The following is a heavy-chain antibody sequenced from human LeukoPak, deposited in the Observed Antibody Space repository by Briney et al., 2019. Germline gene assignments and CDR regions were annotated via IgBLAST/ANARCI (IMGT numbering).Heavy chain of an antibody. CDR1: GYTFTGYF. V-gene: IGHV1-2*07. CDR2: INPNSGGT. D-gene: IGHD3-10*01. Sequence: GASVKVSCKASGYTFTGYFMHWVRQAPGQGLEWMGWINPNSGGTNYAHKFQGRVTMSRDTSISTAYMELSRLRSDDTAVYYCASNYYVSGSYYNPLEYWGQGTLVTASS. CDR3: ASNYYVSGSYYNPLEY. J-gene: IGHJ4*02.